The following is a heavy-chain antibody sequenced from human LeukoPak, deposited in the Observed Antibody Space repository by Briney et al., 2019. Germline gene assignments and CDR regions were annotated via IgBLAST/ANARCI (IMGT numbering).Heavy chain of an antibody. D-gene: IGHD3-16*02. V-gene: IGHV1-69*13. Sequence: ASVKVSCKASGYTFTGYYMHWVRQAPGQGLEWMGGIIPIFGTANYAQKFQGRVTITADESTSTAYMELSSLRSEDTAVYYCARGGYDYVWGSYRYIGDYDYWGQGTLVTVSS. CDR2: IIPIFGTA. J-gene: IGHJ4*02. CDR3: ARGGYDYVWGSYRYIGDYDY. CDR1: GYTFTGYY.